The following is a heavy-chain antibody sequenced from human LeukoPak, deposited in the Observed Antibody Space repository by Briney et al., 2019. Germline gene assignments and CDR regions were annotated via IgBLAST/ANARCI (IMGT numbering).Heavy chain of an antibody. V-gene: IGHV4-34*01. J-gene: IGHJ3*02. CDR2: INHSGST. CDR1: GGSFSGYY. Sequence: SETLSLICAVYGGSFSGYYWSWIRQPPGKGLEWIGEINHSGSTNYNPSLKSRVTISVDTSKNQFSLKLSSVTAADTAVYYCARGSHAFDIWGQGTMATVSS. CDR3: ARGSHAFDI.